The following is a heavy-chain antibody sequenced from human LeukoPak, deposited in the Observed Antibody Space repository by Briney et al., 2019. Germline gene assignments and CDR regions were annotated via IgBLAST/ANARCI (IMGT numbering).Heavy chain of an antibody. D-gene: IGHD6-19*01. Sequence: GGSLRLSCAASGFTFSSYAMHWVRQAPGKGLEWVSGISWNSGSIGYADSVKGRFTISRDNAKNSLYLQMNSLRAEDTALYYCAKDRVAVAGRGFDYWGQGTLVTVSS. CDR2: ISWNSGSI. CDR1: GFTFSSYA. CDR3: AKDRVAVAGRGFDY. J-gene: IGHJ4*02. V-gene: IGHV3-9*01.